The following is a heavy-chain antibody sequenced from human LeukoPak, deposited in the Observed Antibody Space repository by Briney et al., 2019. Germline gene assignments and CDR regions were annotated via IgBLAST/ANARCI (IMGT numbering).Heavy chain of an antibody. CDR1: GYQFTNYW. Sequence: GESLQISCKGSGYQFTNYWIGWVRQVPGKGLEWMGLIYPGDSDTRYSPSFQGQVTISADKSITTAYLQWSSLKASDTAIYYCAIGGDSSTSCYRCFDFWGQGTLVTVSS. CDR2: IYPGDSDT. J-gene: IGHJ4*02. V-gene: IGHV5-51*01. CDR3: AIGGDSSTSCYRCFDF. D-gene: IGHD2-2*02.